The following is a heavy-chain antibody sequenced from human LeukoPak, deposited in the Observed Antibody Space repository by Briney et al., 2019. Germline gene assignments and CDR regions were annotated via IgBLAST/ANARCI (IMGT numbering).Heavy chain of an antibody. CDR2: ISSSSSYI. D-gene: IGHD7-27*01. Sequence: GGSLRLSCAASGFTFSSYSMNWVRQAPGKGLEWVSSISSSSSYIYYADSVKGRFTISRDNAKNSLYLQMNSLRAEGTAVYYCARDLGQYYYYYMDVWGKGTTVTVSS. CDR3: ARDLGQYYYYYMDV. V-gene: IGHV3-21*01. J-gene: IGHJ6*03. CDR1: GFTFSSYS.